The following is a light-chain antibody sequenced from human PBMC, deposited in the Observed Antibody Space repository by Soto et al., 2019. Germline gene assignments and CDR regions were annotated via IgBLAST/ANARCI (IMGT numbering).Light chain of an antibody. CDR1: QNIDIW. J-gene: IGKJ1*01. CDR3: KQYNSYRT. V-gene: IGKV1-5*01. CDR2: DAS. Sequence: DLQMTQSPSTLSSSLGDSVTITCRASQNIDIWLSWYQQKPGKAPNLLIYDASNLESGVPSRFSGSGSGTEFTLTITSLQPDDFATYYCKQYNSYRTFGQGTKVDIK.